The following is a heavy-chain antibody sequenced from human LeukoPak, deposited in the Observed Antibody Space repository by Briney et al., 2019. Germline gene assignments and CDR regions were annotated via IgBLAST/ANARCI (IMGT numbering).Heavy chain of an antibody. V-gene: IGHV3-23*01. CDR2: ISGGGGST. J-gene: IGHJ4*02. Sequence: PGGSLRLSCAASGFSFSNYAMTWVRQAPGKGLEWVSGISGGGGSTYYADSVKGRFTISRDNSKNTLYLQMNSLRAEDTAVYYCAKKNTVFGVVIFNREDYFDYWGRGTLVTVSS. CDR1: GFSFSNYA. CDR3: AKKNTVFGVVIFNREDYFDY. D-gene: IGHD3-3*01.